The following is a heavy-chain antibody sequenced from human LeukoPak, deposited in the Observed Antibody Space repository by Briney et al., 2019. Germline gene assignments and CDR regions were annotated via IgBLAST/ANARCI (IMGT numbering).Heavy chain of an antibody. CDR2: ISWNSGSI. CDR1: GFTFDDYA. Sequence: GGSLRLSCAASGFTFDDYAMHWVRQAPGKGLEWVSGISWNSGSIGYADSVKGRFTISRDNAKNSLYLQMNSLRAEDTALYYCAKDPGGGETFPGWFGPWGQGTLVTVSS. CDR3: AKDPGGGETFPGWFGP. J-gene: IGHJ5*02. D-gene: IGHD3-16*01. V-gene: IGHV3-9*01.